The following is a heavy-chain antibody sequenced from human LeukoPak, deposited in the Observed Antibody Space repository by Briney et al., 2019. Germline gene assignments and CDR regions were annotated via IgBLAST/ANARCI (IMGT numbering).Heavy chain of an antibody. CDR3: TKPDDS. J-gene: IGHJ4*02. Sequence: PGGSLKLSCAASGFTFSGSAMHWVRQASGKGLEWVGRIRGKANSYATAYAASVKGRFTISRDDSKNTAYLQMNSLKTEDTAVYYCTKPDDSWGQGTLVTVSS. D-gene: IGHD3-22*01. CDR2: IRGKANSYAT. V-gene: IGHV3-73*01. CDR1: GFTFSGSA.